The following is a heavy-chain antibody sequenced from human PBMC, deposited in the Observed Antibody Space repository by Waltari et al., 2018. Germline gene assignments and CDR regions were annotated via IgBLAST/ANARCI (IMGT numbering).Heavy chain of an antibody. CDR1: GGPFSSYA. CDR2: IIPNFGTG. D-gene: IGHD3-3*01. CDR3: ARGGLHDFWRTAFDI. V-gene: IGHV1-69*14. Sequence: QVQLVQSGAEVKKPGSSVKVSCKASGGPFSSYAISWVRQAPGQGLEWMGGIIPNFGTGNNAKKFQGRVTSTADKSTSTAYMELSSLRSEDTAVYYCARGGLHDFWRTAFDIWGQGTMVTVSS. J-gene: IGHJ3*02.